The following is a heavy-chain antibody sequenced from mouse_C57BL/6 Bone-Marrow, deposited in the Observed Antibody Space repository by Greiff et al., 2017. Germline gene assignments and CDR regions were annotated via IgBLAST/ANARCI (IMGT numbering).Heavy chain of an antibody. Sequence: EVKLEESGAGLVKPGGSLKLSCAASGFTFSSYAMSWVRQTPEKRLEWVAYISSGGDYIYYADTVKGRFTISRDNARNTLYLQMSSLKSEDTAMYYCTRGELVFDYWGQGTTLTVSS. CDR1: GFTFSSYA. CDR2: ISSGGDYI. V-gene: IGHV5-9-1*02. D-gene: IGHD4-1*01. J-gene: IGHJ2*01. CDR3: TRGELVFDY.